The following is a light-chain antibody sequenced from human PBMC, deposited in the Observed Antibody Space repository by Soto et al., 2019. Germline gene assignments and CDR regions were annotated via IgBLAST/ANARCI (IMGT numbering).Light chain of an antibody. Sequence: EIGLTQSPGTLSLSPGERATLSCRASQSVSSSYLAWYKQKPGQAPRLLIYGASSRATGIPDRFSGSGSGTDFTLTLSRLEPEDFAGYYCQQYGSSPTFGGGTKVEIK. CDR2: GAS. CDR3: QQYGSSPT. J-gene: IGKJ4*01. CDR1: QSVSSSY. V-gene: IGKV3-20*01.